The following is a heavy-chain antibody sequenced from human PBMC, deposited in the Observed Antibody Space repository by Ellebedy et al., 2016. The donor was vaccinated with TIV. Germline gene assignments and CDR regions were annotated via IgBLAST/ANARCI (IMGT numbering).Heavy chain of an antibody. V-gene: IGHV3-23*01. J-gene: IGHJ4*02. Sequence: PGGSLRLSCAVSGFTFTTSAMSWVRQVPGKGLEWVSAISGTGYNTYYADFVKGRFTISRDNSKDTLYLQMNSLRAEDTAIYYCAKTTSGSYYRVYFDYWGQGTLVTVSS. CDR2: ISGTGYNT. D-gene: IGHD3-10*01. CDR1: GFTFTTSA. CDR3: AKTTSGSYYRVYFDY.